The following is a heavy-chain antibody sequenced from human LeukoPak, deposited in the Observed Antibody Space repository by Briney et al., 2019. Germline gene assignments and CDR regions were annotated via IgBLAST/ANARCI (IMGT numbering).Heavy chain of an antibody. J-gene: IGHJ4*02. V-gene: IGHV3-21*01. D-gene: IGHD2-2*01. CDR3: ARDSRGWGCSSTSCIYRTDFDY. Sequence: GGFLRLSCAASGFTFSSYSMNWVRQAPGKGLEWVSSISSSSSYIYYADSVKGRFTISRDNAKNSLYLQMNSLRAEDTAVYYCARDSRGWGCSSTSCIYRTDFDYWGQGTLVTVSS. CDR1: GFTFSSYS. CDR2: ISSSSSYI.